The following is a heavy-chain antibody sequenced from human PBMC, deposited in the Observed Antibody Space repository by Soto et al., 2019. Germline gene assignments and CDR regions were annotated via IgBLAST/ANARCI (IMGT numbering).Heavy chain of an antibody. D-gene: IGHD5-18*01. CDR1: GGSISSSSYY. CDR2: IYYSGST. V-gene: IGHV4-39*01. CDR3: ASPKRQLWLSYYYYYGMDV. J-gene: IGHJ6*02. Sequence: SETLSLTCTVSGGSISSSSYYWGWIRQPPGKGLEGIGRIYYSGSTYYNPSLKSRVTLSVDTSKNQFSLKLSSVTAADTAVYYCASPKRQLWLSYYYYYGMDVWGQGTTVTVS.